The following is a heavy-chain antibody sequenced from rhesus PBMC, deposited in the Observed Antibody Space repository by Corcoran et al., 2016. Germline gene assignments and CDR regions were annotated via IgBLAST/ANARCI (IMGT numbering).Heavy chain of an antibody. V-gene: IGHV4S12*01. Sequence: QVQLQESGPGLVKPSETLSLTCAVSGGSISSSNWWSWIRQPPGKGLEWIGGIYSNTESTNYNPSLKNRVPISKDTSKNQFSLKLSSVTAADTAVYYCARGGGNYGWGQGVLVTVSS. D-gene: IGHD1-44*01. CDR1: GGSISSSNW. J-gene: IGHJ4*01. CDR3: ARGGGNYG. CDR2: IYSNTEST.